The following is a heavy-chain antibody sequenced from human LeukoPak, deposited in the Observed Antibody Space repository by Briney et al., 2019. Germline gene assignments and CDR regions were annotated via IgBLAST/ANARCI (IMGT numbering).Heavy chain of an antibody. J-gene: IGHJ4*02. Sequence: GGSLRLSCAASGFTFDDYAMHWVRQAPGKGLEWVSGISWNSGSIGYADSVKGRFTISRDNAKNSLYLQMNSLRAEDTAVYYCASSGGDYYDSSGYDYWGQGTLVTVSS. CDR2: ISWNSGSI. D-gene: IGHD3-22*01. V-gene: IGHV3-9*01. CDR1: GFTFDDYA. CDR3: ASSGGDYYDSSGYDY.